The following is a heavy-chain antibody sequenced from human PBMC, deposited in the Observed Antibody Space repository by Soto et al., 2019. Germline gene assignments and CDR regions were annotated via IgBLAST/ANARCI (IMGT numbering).Heavy chain of an antibody. CDR1: GGSFSGYY. CDR3: ARGRTLARYCSGGSCPTPFDY. CDR2: IYYSGST. V-gene: IGHV4-34*09. Sequence: PSETLSLTCAVYGGSFSGYYWSWIRQPPGKGLEWIGYIYYSGSTYYNPSLKSRVTISVDTSKNQFSLKLSSVTAADTAVYYCARGRTLARYCSGGSCPTPFDYWGQGTLVTVSS. J-gene: IGHJ4*02. D-gene: IGHD2-15*01.